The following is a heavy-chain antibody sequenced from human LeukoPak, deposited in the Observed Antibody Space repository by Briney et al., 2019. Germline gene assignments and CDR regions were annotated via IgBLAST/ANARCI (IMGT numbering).Heavy chain of an antibody. Sequence: GGSLRLSCAVSGITLSNYGMSWVRQAPGKGLEWVAGIGGSGGRTNYADSVKGRFTISRDNPKNTLYLQMNGLRAEDTAVYFCAKRGVVIRVILVGFHKEAYYFDSWGQGALVIVSP. J-gene: IGHJ4*02. V-gene: IGHV3-23*01. CDR1: GITLSNYG. D-gene: IGHD3-22*01. CDR3: AKRGVVIRVILVGFHKEAYYFDS. CDR2: IGGSGGRT.